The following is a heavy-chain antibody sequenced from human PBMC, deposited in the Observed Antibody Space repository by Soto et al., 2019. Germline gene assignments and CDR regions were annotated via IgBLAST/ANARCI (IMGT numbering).Heavy chain of an antibody. CDR2: IYHSGST. CDR1: GGSISSGGYY. J-gene: IGHJ6*02. D-gene: IGHD3-22*01. CDR3: ARSPDSSGYYPRWYYYGMDV. Sequence: PSETLSLTCTVSGGSISSGGYYWSWIRQHPGKGLGWIGEIYHSGSTNYNPSLKSRVTISVDKSKNQFSLKLSSVTAADTAVYYCARSPDSSGYYPRWYYYGMDVWGQGTTVTVSS. V-gene: IGHV4-31*03.